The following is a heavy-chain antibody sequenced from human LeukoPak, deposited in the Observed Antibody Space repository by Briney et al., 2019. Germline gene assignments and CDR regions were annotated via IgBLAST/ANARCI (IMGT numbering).Heavy chain of an antibody. CDR1: GFTFSSYS. CDR3: ARALYGVYYFDY. CDR2: ISSSSSYI. D-gene: IGHD4-17*01. Sequence: GGSLRLSCAASGFTFSSYSMNWVRRAPGKGLEWVSSISSSSSYIYYADSVKGRFTISRDNAKNSLYLQMNSLRAEDTAVYYCARALYGVYYFDYWGQGTLVTVSS. J-gene: IGHJ4*02. V-gene: IGHV3-21*01.